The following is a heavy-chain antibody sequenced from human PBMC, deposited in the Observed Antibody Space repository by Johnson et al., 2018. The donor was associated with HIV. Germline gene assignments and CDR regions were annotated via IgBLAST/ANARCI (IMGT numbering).Heavy chain of an antibody. CDR1: GFTFSNSY. V-gene: IGHV3-11*04. Sequence: QMQLVESGGGLVNPGGSLRLSFAASGFTFSNSYMIWIRQAPGRGLDGVSSIIVGVSTIYSADSVRGRFTLSRDTAKNSLYLQMNSLRAEDTAGYYCAFEEPYSAAAGIDAFDIWGQGTMVTVSS. CDR2: IIVGVSTI. CDR3: AFEEPYSAAAGIDAFDI. D-gene: IGHD6-13*01. J-gene: IGHJ3*02.